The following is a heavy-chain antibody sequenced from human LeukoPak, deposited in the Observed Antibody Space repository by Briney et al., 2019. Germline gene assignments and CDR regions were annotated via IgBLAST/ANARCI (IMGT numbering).Heavy chain of an antibody. D-gene: IGHD3-3*01. Sequence: PSETLSLTCAVYGGSFSGYYWSWIRQPPGKGLEWIGEINHSGSTNYNPSLKSRVTISVDTSKNQFSLKLSSVTAADTAVYYCARDNDFWSHNGFDPWGQGTLVTVSS. V-gene: IGHV4-34*01. CDR1: GGSFSGYY. CDR2: INHSGST. CDR3: ARDNDFWSHNGFDP. J-gene: IGHJ5*02.